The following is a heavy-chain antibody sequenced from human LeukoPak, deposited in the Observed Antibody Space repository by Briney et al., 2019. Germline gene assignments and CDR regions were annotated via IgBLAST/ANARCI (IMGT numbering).Heavy chain of an antibody. V-gene: IGHV3-21*01. CDR2: ISSSSSYI. D-gene: IGHD1-7*01. J-gene: IGHJ4*02. Sequence: GGSLRLSCAASGFTFSSYSMNWVRQAPGKGLEWVSSISSSSSYIYYADSVKGRFTISRDNAKNSLYLQMNSLRAEDTAVYYCVRDAGYNWNLEGLLEYWGQGTLVTVSS. CDR3: VRDAGYNWNLEGLLEY. CDR1: GFTFSSYS.